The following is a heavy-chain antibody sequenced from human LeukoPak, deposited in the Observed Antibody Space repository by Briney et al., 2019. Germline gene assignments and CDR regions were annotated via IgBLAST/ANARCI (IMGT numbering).Heavy chain of an antibody. V-gene: IGHV3-30*02. CDR1: GFTFNNYG. CDR3: AKPHFDY. Sequence: GGSLRLSCAASGFTFNNYGMHWVRQAPGKRLEWVAFIRYDGSNKYYADSVKGRFTISRDNSRNTLYLQMNSLRAEDTAVYYCAKPHFDYWGQGALVTVSS. CDR2: IRYDGSNK. J-gene: IGHJ4*02.